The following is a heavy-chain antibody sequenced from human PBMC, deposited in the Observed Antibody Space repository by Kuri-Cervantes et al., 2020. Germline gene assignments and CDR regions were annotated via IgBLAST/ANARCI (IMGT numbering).Heavy chain of an antibody. J-gene: IGHJ5*02. CDR3: ARHTYSSGWYWLNVGWFDP. Sequence: SCTVSGGSISSGGYYWSWIRQHPGKGLEWIGYIYYSGSTYYNPSLKSRVTISVDTSKNQFSLKLSSVTAADTAVYYCARHTYSSGWYWLNVGWFDPWGQGTLVTVSS. CDR2: IYYSGST. D-gene: IGHD6-19*01. CDR1: GGSISSGGYY. V-gene: IGHV4-31*02.